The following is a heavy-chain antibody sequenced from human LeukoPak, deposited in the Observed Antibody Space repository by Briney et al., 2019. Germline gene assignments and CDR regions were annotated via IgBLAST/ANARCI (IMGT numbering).Heavy chain of an antibody. Sequence: SEALSLTCTVSGYSICTGYYWDWIPQPPGKGLEWIGTFYHGGSTYYNPSLKRRVTISVDTTKNQFSLNLTTATAADTAVYYCARRGGSGSYSIWGQGTLVTVS. CDR2: FYHGGST. J-gene: IGHJ4*02. D-gene: IGHD3-10*01. CDR1: GYSICTGYY. CDR3: ARRGGSGSYSI. V-gene: IGHV4-38-2*02.